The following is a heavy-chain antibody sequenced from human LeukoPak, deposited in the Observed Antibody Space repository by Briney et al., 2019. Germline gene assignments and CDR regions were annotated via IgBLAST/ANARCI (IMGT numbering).Heavy chain of an antibody. Sequence: GGSLRLSCAASGFTFSSYAMSWVRQAPGKGLEWVSSISSSSSYIYYADSVKGRFTISRDNAKNSLYLQMNSLRAEDTAVYYCAREDSSGWYRDLDYWGQGTLVTVSS. CDR1: GFTFSSYA. J-gene: IGHJ4*02. D-gene: IGHD6-19*01. CDR3: AREDSSGWYRDLDY. CDR2: ISSSSSYI. V-gene: IGHV3-21*01.